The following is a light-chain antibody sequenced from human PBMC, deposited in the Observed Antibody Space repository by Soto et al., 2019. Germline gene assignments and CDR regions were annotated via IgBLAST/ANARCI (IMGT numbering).Light chain of an antibody. Sequence: QSALTQPPSASGSRGQSVTISCTGTSSDVGGYNYVSWYQQHPGKAPKLMIYEVSKRPSGVPDRFSGSKSGTTASLTVSGLQPEDEADYYCSSYAGSNNLGVFGGGTKLTVL. V-gene: IGLV2-8*01. CDR1: SSDVGGYNY. CDR2: EVS. J-gene: IGLJ3*02. CDR3: SSYAGSNNLGV.